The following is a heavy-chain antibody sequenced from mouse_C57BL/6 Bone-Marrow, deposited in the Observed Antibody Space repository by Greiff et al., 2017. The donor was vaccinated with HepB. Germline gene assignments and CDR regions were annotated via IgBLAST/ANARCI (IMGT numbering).Heavy chain of an antibody. CDR2: IYPRSGNT. V-gene: IGHV1-81*01. Sequence: QVHVKQSGAELARPGASVKLSCKASGYNFTSYGISWVKQRTGQGLEWIGEIYPRSGNTYYNEKFKGKATLNADKSSSTAYMELRSLTSEDSAVYFCASGRYYGRRPYFDVWGTGTTVTVSS. CDR1: GYNFTSYG. D-gene: IGHD1-1*01. J-gene: IGHJ1*03. CDR3: ASGRYYGRRPYFDV.